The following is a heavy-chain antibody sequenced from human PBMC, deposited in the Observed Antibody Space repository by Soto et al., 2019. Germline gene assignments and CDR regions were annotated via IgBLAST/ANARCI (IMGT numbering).Heavy chain of an antibody. D-gene: IGHD4-17*01. V-gene: IGHV4-34*01. CDR2: INHSGST. J-gene: IGHJ5*02. CDR1: GGSFSGYY. CDR3: ATIYGDYVEWFDP. Sequence: KPSETLSLTCAVYGGSFSGYYWSWIRQPPGKGLEWIGEINHSGSTNYNPSLKSRVTISVDTSKNQFSLKLSSVTAADTAVYYCATIYGDYVEWFDPWGQGTLVTVSS.